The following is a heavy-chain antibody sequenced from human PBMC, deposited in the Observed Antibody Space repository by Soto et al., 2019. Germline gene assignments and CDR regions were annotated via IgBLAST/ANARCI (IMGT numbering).Heavy chain of an antibody. V-gene: IGHV1-3*01. D-gene: IGHD2-2*02. J-gene: IGHJ1*01. Sequence: ASVKVSCKASGYTFTSYAMHWVRQAPGQRLEWMGWINAGNGNTKYSQKFQGRVTITRDTSASTAYMELSSLRSEDTAVYYCVAGILYCNGTTCYIIYSCGQRTLLTVSS. CDR1: GYTFTSYA. CDR3: VAGILYCNGTTCYIIYS. CDR2: INAGNGNT.